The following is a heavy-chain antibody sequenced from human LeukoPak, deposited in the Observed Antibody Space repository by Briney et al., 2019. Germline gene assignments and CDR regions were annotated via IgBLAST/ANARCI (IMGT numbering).Heavy chain of an antibody. V-gene: IGHV3-23*01. CDR1: GFTFSSYA. CDR3: AKEARVATMGGYFDY. Sequence: RGSLRLSCAASGFTFSSYAMSWVRQAPGKGLEWVSAISGSGGSTYYADSVKGRFTISRDNSENTLYLQMNSVRAEDTAVYYCAKEARVATMGGYFDYWGQGTLVTVSS. D-gene: IGHD5-12*01. CDR2: ISGSGGST. J-gene: IGHJ4*02.